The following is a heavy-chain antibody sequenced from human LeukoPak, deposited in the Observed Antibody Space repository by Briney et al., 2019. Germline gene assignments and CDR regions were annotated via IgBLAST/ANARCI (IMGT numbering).Heavy chain of an antibody. V-gene: IGHV1-2*02. CDR1: GYTFTGYY. CDR2: INPNSGGT. J-gene: IGHJ6*03. CDR3: ARDAAAAGTSNYYYYMDV. D-gene: IGHD6-13*01. Sequence: GASVKVSCEASGYTFTGYYIHWVRQAPGQGLQWMGWINPNSGGTNYAQKFQGRVTMTRDTSISTAYMELSRLRSDDTAVYYCARDAAAAGTSNYYYYMDVWGKGTTVTVSS.